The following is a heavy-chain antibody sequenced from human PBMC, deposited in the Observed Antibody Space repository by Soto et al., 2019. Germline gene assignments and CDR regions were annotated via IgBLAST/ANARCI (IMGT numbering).Heavy chain of an antibody. V-gene: IGHV4-34*01. J-gene: IGHJ4*02. Sequence: PSETLSLTCAVYGVSFSGYYWSWVRQPPGKGLEWIGEINHSGSTNYNPSLKSRVTISVDTSKNQFSLKLSSVTAADTAVYYCASGTWLDFDYWGQGTLVTVSS. D-gene: IGHD6-19*01. CDR2: INHSGST. CDR3: ASGTWLDFDY. CDR1: GVSFSGYY.